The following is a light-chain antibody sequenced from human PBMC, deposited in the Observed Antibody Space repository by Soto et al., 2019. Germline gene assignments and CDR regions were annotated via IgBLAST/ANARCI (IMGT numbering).Light chain of an antibody. CDR3: QQYNHWPQVT. J-gene: IGKJ4*01. CDR1: QSVGDK. CDR2: GAS. Sequence: IVMTQSPATLSVSPGERATLSCRASQSVGDKLAWYQQKPGQAPSLLIYGASTRATGIPAGFRGTGSGTEFTLTISSLQSEDVAIYYCQQYNHWPQVTFGGGTKVEIK. V-gene: IGKV3D-15*01.